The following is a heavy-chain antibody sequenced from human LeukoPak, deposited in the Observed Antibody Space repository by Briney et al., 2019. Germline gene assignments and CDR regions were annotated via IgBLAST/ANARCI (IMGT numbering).Heavy chain of an antibody. V-gene: IGHV4-4*07. CDR2: IYITGST. CDR1: SGSFSSYY. Sequence: SETLSLTCTVSSGSFSSYYWNWIRQPAGKGLEWIGRIYITGSTNYNPSLKSRVTMSVDTSKNQFSLKLSSMTAADTAVYYCASPYFDGDAFDIWGQGTMVTVSS. D-gene: IGHD3-22*01. J-gene: IGHJ3*02. CDR3: ASPYFDGDAFDI.